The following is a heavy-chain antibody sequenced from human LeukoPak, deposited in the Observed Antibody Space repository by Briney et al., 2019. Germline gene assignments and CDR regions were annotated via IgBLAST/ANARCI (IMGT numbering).Heavy chain of an antibody. Sequence: GGSLRLSCAASGFTFSSYWMHWVRQAPGKGLVWVSRINSDGSSTSYADSVKGRFTISRDNAKNTLYLQMNSLRAEDTAVYYRARAGGYSGYDLQIGYYFDYWGQGTLVTVSS. D-gene: IGHD5-12*01. CDR2: INSDGSST. V-gene: IGHV3-74*01. CDR1: GFTFSSYW. J-gene: IGHJ4*02. CDR3: ARAGGYSGYDLQIGYYFDY.